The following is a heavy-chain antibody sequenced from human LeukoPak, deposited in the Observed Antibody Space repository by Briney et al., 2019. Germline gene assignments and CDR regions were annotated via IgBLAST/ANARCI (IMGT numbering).Heavy chain of an antibody. J-gene: IGHJ4*02. Sequence: ASVKVSCKASGYTFTSYDINWVRQATGQGLEWMGWMNPNSGNTGYAQKFQHRVTMTRNTSISTAYMELSSLKSEDTAVYYCARARGMIAPLGLWGQGTLVTVSS. CDR1: GYTFTSYD. CDR3: ARARGMIAPLGL. CDR2: MNPNSGNT. V-gene: IGHV1-8*01. D-gene: IGHD3-22*01.